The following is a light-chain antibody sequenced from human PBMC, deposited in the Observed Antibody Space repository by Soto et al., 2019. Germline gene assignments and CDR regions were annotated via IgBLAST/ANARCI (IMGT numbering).Light chain of an antibody. Sequence: AIQMTQSPSSLSASVGDRVTITCRASQGIRNALDWFQQKPGKAPKLLIYAASNLQSGVPARFSGSGSGTDFTLTISSLQPEDFATYYCLQKYFYPCTVGPGTKVDIK. CDR3: LQKYFYPCT. V-gene: IGKV1-6*01. CDR1: QGIRNA. J-gene: IGKJ3*01. CDR2: AAS.